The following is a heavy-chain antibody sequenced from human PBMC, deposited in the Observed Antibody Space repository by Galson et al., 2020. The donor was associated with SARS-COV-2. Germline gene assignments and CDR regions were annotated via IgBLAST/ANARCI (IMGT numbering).Heavy chain of an antibody. CDR2: INTGNGNP. Sequence: ASVKASCKASGYTFTRFALHWVRQVPGQRLEWMGWINTGNGNPKYSQSFQGRVSMTRDSSANTVYMELSNLKSEDTAIYYCARRVVEAVVFDIWGQGTMVTISS. CDR1: GYTFTRFA. J-gene: IGHJ3*02. CDR3: ARRVVEAVVFDI. D-gene: IGHD3-22*01. V-gene: IGHV1-3*04.